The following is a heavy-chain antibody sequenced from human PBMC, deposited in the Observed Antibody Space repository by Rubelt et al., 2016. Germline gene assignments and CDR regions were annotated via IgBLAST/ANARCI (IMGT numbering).Heavy chain of an antibody. CDR3: AKDYPSREWLLPFDY. Sequence: LEWVAVIWYDGSNKYYADSVKGRFTISRDNSMNTLYLQMNSLRAEDTAVYYCAKDYPSREWLLPFDYWGQGTLVTVSS. CDR2: IWYDGSNK. V-gene: IGHV3-33*06. J-gene: IGHJ4*02. D-gene: IGHD3-3*01.